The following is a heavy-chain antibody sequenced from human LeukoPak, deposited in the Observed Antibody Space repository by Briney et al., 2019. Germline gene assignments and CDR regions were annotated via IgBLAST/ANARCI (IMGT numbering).Heavy chain of an antibody. Sequence: ASVKVSCKASGYSFNSYGISWVRQAPGQGLEWMGWISAYNGNTNYAQKFQDRVTMTTDTSTSTAYMELRSLRSDDTAVYHCAREGYCNSTSCDKPFDCWGPGALVTVSS. D-gene: IGHD2-2*01. J-gene: IGHJ4*02. CDR3: AREGYCNSTSCDKPFDC. CDR1: GYSFNSYG. CDR2: ISAYNGNT. V-gene: IGHV1-18*01.